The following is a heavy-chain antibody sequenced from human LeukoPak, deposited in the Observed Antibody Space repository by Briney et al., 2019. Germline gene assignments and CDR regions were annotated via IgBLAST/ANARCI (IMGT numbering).Heavy chain of an antibody. CDR1: GYTFTGYY. Sequence: SVRVSCKASGYTFTGYYMHWVRQAPGQGLEWMGGIIPIFGTANYAQKFQGRVTITADESTSTAYMELSSLRSEDTAVYYCATSQTLRYFDWFTSPYYFDYWGQGTLVTVSS. CDR3: ATSQTLRYFDWFTSPYYFDY. V-gene: IGHV1-69*13. CDR2: IIPIFGTA. D-gene: IGHD3-9*01. J-gene: IGHJ4*02.